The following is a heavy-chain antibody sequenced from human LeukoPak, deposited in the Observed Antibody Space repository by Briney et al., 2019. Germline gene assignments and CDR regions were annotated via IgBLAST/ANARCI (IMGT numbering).Heavy chain of an antibody. D-gene: IGHD1-7*01. J-gene: IGHJ4*02. CDR2: INHSGST. CDR3: ARLSWNYYFDY. V-gene: IGHV4-34*01. CDR1: GGSFSGYY. Sequence: SETLSLTCAVYGGSFSGYYWSWIRQPPGNGLEWIGEINHSGSTNHNPSLKSRVTISVDTSKNQFSLKLSSVTAADTAVYYCARLSWNYYFDYWGQGTLVTVSS.